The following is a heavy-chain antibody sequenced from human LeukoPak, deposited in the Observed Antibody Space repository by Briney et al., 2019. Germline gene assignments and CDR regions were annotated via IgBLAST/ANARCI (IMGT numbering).Heavy chain of an antibody. J-gene: IGHJ3*02. D-gene: IGHD6-19*01. V-gene: IGHV4-4*09. CDR1: GGSISSYY. CDR3: ARPHSSGWYGAFDT. CDR2: IYTSGST. Sequence: PSETLSLTCTVSGGSISSYYWSWIRQPPGKGLGWIGYIYTSGSTKYNPSLKSRATISVDTSKNQFSLNLSSVTAADTAVYYCARPHSSGWYGAFDTWGQGTMVTVSS.